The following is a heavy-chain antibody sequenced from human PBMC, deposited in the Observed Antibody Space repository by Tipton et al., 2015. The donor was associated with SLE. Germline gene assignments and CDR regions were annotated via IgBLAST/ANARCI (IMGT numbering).Heavy chain of an antibody. J-gene: IGHJ4*02. CDR3: ARAYGLASPGSFDY. Sequence: TLSLTCTVSGYSMTSGHYWGWIRQPPGKGLGWIGSIYPSWSGSTSHNPSLKSRVTISVDTSTNRFSLKLTSVTAADTAIYYCARAYGLASPGSFDYWGQGALVIVSP. CDR1: GYSMTSGHY. D-gene: IGHD5-24*01. CDR2: IYPSWSGST. V-gene: IGHV4-38-2*02.